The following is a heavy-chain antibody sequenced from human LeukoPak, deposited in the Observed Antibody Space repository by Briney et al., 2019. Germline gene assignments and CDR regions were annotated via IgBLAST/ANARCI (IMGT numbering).Heavy chain of an antibody. J-gene: IGHJ4*02. CDR3: ARDPIAVVGGGSFDY. D-gene: IGHD6-19*01. Sequence: PGGSLRLSCAASGFTFSNYGMNWVRQAPGKGLQWVSSISSSGAKTYYADSVKGRVTISRDNAKNSYYLEMNSLVAEDTAVYYCARDPIAVVGGGSFDYWGQGILVTVSS. CDR2: ISSSGAKT. V-gene: IGHV3-21*01. CDR1: GFTFSNYG.